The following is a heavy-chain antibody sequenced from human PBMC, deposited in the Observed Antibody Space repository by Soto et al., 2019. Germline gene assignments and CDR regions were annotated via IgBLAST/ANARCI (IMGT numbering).Heavy chain of an antibody. J-gene: IGHJ6*02. CDR1: GGTFSSYA. V-gene: IGHV1-69*13. D-gene: IGHD3-3*01. CDR2: IIPIFGTA. CDR3: ASRITIFGVVPYGMDV. Sequence: ASVKVSCKASGGTFSSYAISWVRQAPGQGLEWMGGIIPIFGTANYAQKFQGRVTITADESTSTAYMELSSLRSEDTAVYYCASRITIFGVVPYGMDVWGQGTTVTVSS.